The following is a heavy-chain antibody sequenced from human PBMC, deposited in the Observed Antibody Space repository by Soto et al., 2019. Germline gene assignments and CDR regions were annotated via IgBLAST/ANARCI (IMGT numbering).Heavy chain of an antibody. CDR1: GFRFNNYY. V-gene: IGHV3-11*05. J-gene: IGHJ4*02. Sequence: PGESLRLSFAASGFRFNNYYMIWVRQAPGKGLEWISYIDSSSGYTNYADSVKGRFTISRDNAKNSLYLQVSSLRAEDTAIYYCARDLRRNSGSYFDYWGQGT. D-gene: IGHD1-26*01. CDR2: IDSSSGYT. CDR3: ARDLRRNSGSYFDY.